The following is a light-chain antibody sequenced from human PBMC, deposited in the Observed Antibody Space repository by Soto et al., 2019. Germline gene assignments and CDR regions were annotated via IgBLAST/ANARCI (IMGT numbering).Light chain of an antibody. CDR2: GAS. CDR1: QSVTQNF. Sequence: EIVLTQSPGTLSLSPGERATLSCRASQSVTQNFLAWYQQRPDQSPRLLIYGASNRAAGIPDRFSGSGSGTDFSLTISRLEPEDFAVYYCQQFVSSPLTFGGGTKVEIK. J-gene: IGKJ4*01. CDR3: QQFVSSPLT. V-gene: IGKV3-20*01.